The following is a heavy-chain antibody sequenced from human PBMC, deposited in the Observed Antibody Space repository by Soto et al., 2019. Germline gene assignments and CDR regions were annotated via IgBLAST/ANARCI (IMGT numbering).Heavy chain of an antibody. V-gene: IGHV2-5*01. Sequence: QITLKESGPTQVTPTQPLTLTCTFSGFSLSTSGEGVGWIRQPPGKALEWLAIIYWNDDKPYSPSLKNRLTVTKDASKNQVVLTMTNMDPVDTATYYCVHSKYTDFWSGYYSFYFDYWGQGTLVTVSS. CDR1: GFSLSTSGEG. CDR2: IYWNDDK. J-gene: IGHJ4*02. CDR3: VHSKYTDFWSGYYSFYFDY. D-gene: IGHD3-3*01.